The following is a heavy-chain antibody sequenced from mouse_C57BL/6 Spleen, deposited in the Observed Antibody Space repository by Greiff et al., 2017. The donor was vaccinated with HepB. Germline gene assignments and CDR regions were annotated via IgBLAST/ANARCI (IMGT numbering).Heavy chain of an antibody. CDR3: ARDDGYYAWFAY. J-gene: IGHJ3*01. CDR2: INYDGSST. V-gene: IGHV5-16*01. D-gene: IGHD2-3*01. CDR1: GFTFSDYY. Sequence: DVMLVESEGGLVQPGSSMKLSCTASGFTFSDYYMAWVRQVPEKGLEWVANINYDGSSTYYLDSLKSRFIISRDNAKNILYLQMSSLKSEDTATYYCARDDGYYAWFAYWGQGTLVTVSA.